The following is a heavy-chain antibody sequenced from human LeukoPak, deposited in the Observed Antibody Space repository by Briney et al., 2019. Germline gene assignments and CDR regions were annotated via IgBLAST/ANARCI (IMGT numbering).Heavy chain of an antibody. CDR1: GGSISSGGYY. CDR3: ARLGQPNAFDI. J-gene: IGHJ3*02. V-gene: IGHV4-31*03. D-gene: IGHD7-27*01. Sequence: SETLSLTCTVSGGSISSGGYYWSWIRQHPGKGLEWIGYIYYSGSTYYNPSLKSRVTISVDTSKNQFSLKLSSVAAADTAVYYCARLGQPNAFDIWGQGTMVTVSS. CDR2: IYYSGST.